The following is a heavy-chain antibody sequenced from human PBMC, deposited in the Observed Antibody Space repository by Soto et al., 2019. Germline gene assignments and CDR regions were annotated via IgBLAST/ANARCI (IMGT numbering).Heavy chain of an antibody. Sequence: GASVKVSCKASGYTFTSYGISWVRQAPGQGLEWMGWISAYNGNTNYAQKLQGRVTMTTDTSTSTAHMELRSLRSDDTAVYYCARRYFDWHFYDYWGQGTLVTVSS. J-gene: IGHJ4*02. V-gene: IGHV1-18*01. CDR1: GYTFTSYG. D-gene: IGHD3-9*01. CDR3: ARRYFDWHFYDY. CDR2: ISAYNGNT.